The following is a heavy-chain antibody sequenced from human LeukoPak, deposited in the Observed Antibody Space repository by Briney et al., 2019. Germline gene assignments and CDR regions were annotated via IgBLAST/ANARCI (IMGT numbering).Heavy chain of an antibody. V-gene: IGHV1-2*02. Sequence: ASVKVSCKASGYTFTGYYMHWVRQAPGQGLEWMGLINPNSGGTNYAQKFQGRVTMTRDTSISTAYMELSSLRSEDTAVYYCARDGGKIFGVAQPQCMDVWGKGTTVTVSS. CDR2: INPNSGGT. CDR3: ARDGGKIFGVAQPQCMDV. J-gene: IGHJ6*03. D-gene: IGHD3-3*01. CDR1: GYTFTGYY.